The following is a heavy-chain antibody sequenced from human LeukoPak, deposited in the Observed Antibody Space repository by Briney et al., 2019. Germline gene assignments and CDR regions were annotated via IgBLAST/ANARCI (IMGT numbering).Heavy chain of an antibody. CDR2: VYSSGST. Sequence: PSETLSLTCIVSGDSLINYYWSWIRQPAGKGLEWVGRVYSSGSTNYNPSLKSRVTISVDKSKNQVSLRLSSVTAADTAIYYCARTASYYNSYFDLWGRGTLVTVSS. CDR1: GDSLINYY. D-gene: IGHD3-10*01. CDR3: ARTASYYNSYFDL. V-gene: IGHV4-4*07. J-gene: IGHJ2*01.